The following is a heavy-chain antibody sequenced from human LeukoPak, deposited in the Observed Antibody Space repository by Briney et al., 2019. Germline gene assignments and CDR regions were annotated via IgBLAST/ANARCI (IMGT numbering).Heavy chain of an antibody. J-gene: IGHJ5*02. CDR1: GVIVSRNF. CDR2: MYAGGTT. Sequence: GGSVRLSCAASGVIVSRNFMSWVRQAPGKGLQWVAIMYAGGTTDYSESVRGRFYISRDTSNNTLSLQMNSLRAEDTAVYYCARGSGSGWPLDRWGQGTLVTVSS. CDR3: ARGSGSGWPLDR. V-gene: IGHV3-53*01. D-gene: IGHD6-19*01.